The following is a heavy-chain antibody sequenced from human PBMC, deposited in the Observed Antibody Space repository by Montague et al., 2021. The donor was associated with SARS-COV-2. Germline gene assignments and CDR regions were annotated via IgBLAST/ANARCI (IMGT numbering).Heavy chain of an antibody. CDR3: VVVVPAMRPRSDY. D-gene: IGHD2-21*02. V-gene: IGHV4-34*01. CDR1: GVSFSVYY. CDR2: INHSRST. J-gene: IGHJ4*02. Sequence: SETLSLTCTVYGVSFSVYYWSWIRQPPAKGLEWIGEINHSRSTNXXPSLKGRGTITSDTSKNQFSLKLNSVTAADTAVYFCVVVVPAMRPRSDYWGQGTLVTVSS.